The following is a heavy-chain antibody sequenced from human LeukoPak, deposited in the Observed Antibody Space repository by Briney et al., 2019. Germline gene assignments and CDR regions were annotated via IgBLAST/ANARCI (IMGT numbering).Heavy chain of an antibody. Sequence: PGGSLRLSCAASGFTFSSYELNWVRQAPGKGLEWVSYISDTGSTIYYADSVEGRFTISRDNAKNSLYVQMNSLRAEDTALYHCARSRYYDSSGYYYFDYWGQGTLVTVSS. J-gene: IGHJ4*02. V-gene: IGHV3-48*03. CDR1: GFTFSSYE. CDR2: ISDTGSTI. D-gene: IGHD3-22*01. CDR3: ARSRYYDSSGYYYFDY.